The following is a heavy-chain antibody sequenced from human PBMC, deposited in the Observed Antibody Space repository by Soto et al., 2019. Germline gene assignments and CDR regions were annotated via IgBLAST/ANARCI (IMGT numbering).Heavy chain of an antibody. V-gene: IGHV3-30*18. D-gene: IGHD3-10*01. J-gene: IGHJ6*02. CDR3: AKDHYGSGTRWDMDV. Sequence: GGSLRLSCAASGFSFSDYAMHWVRQAPGKGLEWAAVISYDGSNKYSADSVKGRITISRDNSKNTLYLQMNSLRAEDTAVYYCAKDHYGSGTRWDMDVWSQGTTVTVSS. CDR2: ISYDGSNK. CDR1: GFSFSDYA.